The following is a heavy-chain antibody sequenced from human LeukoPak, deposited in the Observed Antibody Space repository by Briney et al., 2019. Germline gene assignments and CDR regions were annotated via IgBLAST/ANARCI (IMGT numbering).Heavy chain of an antibody. J-gene: IGHJ5*02. CDR1: GYTFTGYY. Sequence: GASVKVSCKASGYTFTGYYMHWVRQAPGQGLEWMGRINPNSGGTNYAQKFQGRVTMTRDTSISTAYMELSRLRSDDTAVYYCTRGGSLCSGTSCFLNWFDRWGQGTLVTVSS. CDR3: TRGGSLCSGTSCFLNWFDR. CDR2: INPNSGGT. D-gene: IGHD2-2*01. V-gene: IGHV1-2*06.